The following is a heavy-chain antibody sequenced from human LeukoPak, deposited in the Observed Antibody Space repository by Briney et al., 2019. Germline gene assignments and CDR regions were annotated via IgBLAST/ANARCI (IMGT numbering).Heavy chain of an antibody. D-gene: IGHD5-18*01. CDR1: GFTFDDYA. J-gene: IGHJ4*02. V-gene: IGHV3-43*02. CDR2: ISGDGGST. CDR3: AKVPLKGYNYGYYFDY. Sequence: PGESLRLSCAASGFTFDDYAMHWVRQAPGKGLEWVSLISGDGGSTIYADSVKGRFTISRDNSKNSLYLRMNSLRTEDTALYYCAKVPLKGYNYGYYFDYWGQGTLVTVSS.